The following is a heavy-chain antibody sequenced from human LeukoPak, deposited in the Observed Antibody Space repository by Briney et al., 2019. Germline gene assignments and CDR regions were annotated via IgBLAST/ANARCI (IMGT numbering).Heavy chain of an antibody. V-gene: IGHV4-4*07. D-gene: IGHD2-15*01. J-gene: IGHJ6*03. CDR2: IYTSGST. CDR3: ARDTLVVVAATVRRYDGYYMDV. CDR1: GGSISSYY. Sequence: SETLSLTCTVSGGSISSYYWSWIRQPAGKGLEGMGRIYTSGSTNYNPSLKSRVTMSVDTSKNQFSLKLSSVTAADTAVYYCARDTLVVVAATVRRYDGYYMDVWGKGTTVTVSS.